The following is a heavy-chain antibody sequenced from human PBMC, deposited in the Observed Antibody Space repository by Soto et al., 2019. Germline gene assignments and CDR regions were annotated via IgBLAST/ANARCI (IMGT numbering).Heavy chain of an antibody. CDR2: ISGSGGST. CDR3: AKDGLGYCTSTSCYRHYYYGMDV. V-gene: IGHV3-23*01. CDR1: GFTFSSYA. J-gene: IGHJ6*02. D-gene: IGHD2-2*02. Sequence: GGSLRLSCAASGFTFSSYAMSWVRQAPGKGLEWVSAISGSGGSTYYADSVKGRFTISRDNSKNTLYLQMNSLRAEDTAVYYCAKDGLGYCTSTSCYRHYYYGMDVWGQGTTVTVSS.